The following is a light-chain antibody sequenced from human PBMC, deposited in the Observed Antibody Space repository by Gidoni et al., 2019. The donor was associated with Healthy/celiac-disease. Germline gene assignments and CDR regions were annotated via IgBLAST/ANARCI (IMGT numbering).Light chain of an antibody. J-gene: IGLJ2*01. Sequence: QSALTQPASVSGSPGQSITISCTGTSSDVGGYNYVSWYQQHPGKAPKLMIYEVSNRPSGVSHRFSGSQSGNPASLTISGLQAEDEADYYCSSYTSSSTLVVFGGGTKLTVL. CDR2: EVS. CDR1: SSDVGGYNY. CDR3: SSYTSSSTLVV. V-gene: IGLV2-14*01.